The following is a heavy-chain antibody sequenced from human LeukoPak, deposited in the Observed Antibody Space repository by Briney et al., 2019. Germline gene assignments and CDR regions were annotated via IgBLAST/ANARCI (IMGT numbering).Heavy chain of an antibody. CDR1: GYSFTSSW. CDR3: ARQDSSGYYLYYFDY. V-gene: IGHV5-51*01. CDR2: IYPGDSDT. D-gene: IGHD3-22*01. J-gene: IGHJ4*02. Sequence: GESLKISCKGSGYSFTSSWIAWVRQMPGKGLEWMGTIYPGDSDTRYSPSFQGQVTISADKSISTAYLQWSSLKASDTAMYYCARQDSSGYYLYYFDYWGQGTLVTVSS.